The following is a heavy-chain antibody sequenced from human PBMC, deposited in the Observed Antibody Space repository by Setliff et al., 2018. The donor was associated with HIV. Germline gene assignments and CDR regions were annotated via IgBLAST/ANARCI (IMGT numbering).Heavy chain of an antibody. CDR2: VFYTGSA. J-gene: IGHJ6*03. D-gene: IGHD2-15*01. V-gene: IGHV4-59*01. CDR3: ARGPSGGGFYYMDV. Sequence: SETLSLTCTVSGDSFSNYYWSWIRQPPGKGLEWIGYVFYTGSATYNPSLKSRVIISVDRSTNRFSLMLHSVTAADTAVYYCARGPSGGGFYYMDVWGKGTTVTVSS. CDR1: GDSFSNYY.